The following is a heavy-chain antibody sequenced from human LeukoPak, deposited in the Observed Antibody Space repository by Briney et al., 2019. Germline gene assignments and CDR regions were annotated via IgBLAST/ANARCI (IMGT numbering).Heavy chain of an antibody. Sequence: PGGSLRLSCAASGFTFSSYWMHWVRQAPGKGLVWVSRINSDGGSTSYADSVKGRFTISRDNAKNTLYLQMNSLRAEDTAVYYCARVPYYFDNSGYYYWGQGTLVTVSS. J-gene: IGHJ4*02. CDR1: GFTFSSYW. CDR2: INSDGGST. V-gene: IGHV3-74*01. CDR3: ARVPYYFDNSGYYY. D-gene: IGHD3-22*01.